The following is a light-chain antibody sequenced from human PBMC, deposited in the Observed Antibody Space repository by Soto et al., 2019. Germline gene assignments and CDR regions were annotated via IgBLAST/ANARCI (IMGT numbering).Light chain of an antibody. CDR2: DAS. CDR1: QSISSW. CDR3: QQYNSYSMYT. V-gene: IGKV1-5*01. J-gene: IGKJ2*01. Sequence: DIHMTQSPSTLSASLGDRVTITCRASQSISSWLAWYQQKPGKAPKLLIYDASSLESGVPSRFSGSGSGTEFTLTISSLQPDDFATYYCQQYNSYSMYTFGQGTKVDIK.